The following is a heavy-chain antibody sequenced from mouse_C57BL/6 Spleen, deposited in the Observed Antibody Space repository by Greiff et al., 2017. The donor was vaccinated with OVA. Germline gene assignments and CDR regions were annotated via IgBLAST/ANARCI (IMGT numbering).Heavy chain of an antibody. CDR2: IDPSDSYT. CDR3: ARLDNGNYSRFYFDY. D-gene: IGHD2-1*01. CDR1: GYTFTSYW. V-gene: IGHV1-50*01. J-gene: IGHJ2*01. Sequence: QVQLQQPGAELVKPGASVKLSCKASGYTFTSYWMQWVKQRPGQGLEWIGEIDPSDSYTNSNQKFQGQATLTVDTSSSTAYMQLSSLTSEDSAVYYCARLDNGNYSRFYFDYWGQGTTLTVSS.